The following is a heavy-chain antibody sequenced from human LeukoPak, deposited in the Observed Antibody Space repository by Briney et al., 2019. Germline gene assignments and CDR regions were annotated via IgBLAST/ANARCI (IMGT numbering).Heavy chain of an antibody. J-gene: IGHJ6*02. D-gene: IGHD3-9*01. CDR2: IYYSGST. Sequence: SETLSLTCTVSGGSISSSSYYWGWIRQPPGKGLEWIGSIYYSGSTYYNPSLKSRVTISVDTSKNQFSLKLSSVTAADTAVYYCARRSNNYDILTGRNLDYGMDVWGQGITVTVSS. V-gene: IGHV4-39*01. CDR3: ARRSNNYDILTGRNLDYGMDV. CDR1: GGSISSSSYY.